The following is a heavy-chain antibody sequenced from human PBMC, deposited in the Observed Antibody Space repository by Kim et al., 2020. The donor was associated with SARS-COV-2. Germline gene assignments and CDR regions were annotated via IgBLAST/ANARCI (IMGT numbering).Heavy chain of an antibody. V-gene: IGHV3-30*18. CDR3: AKRARGSSWINDY. CDR1: GFTFSSYG. D-gene: IGHD6-13*01. J-gene: IGHJ4*02. Sequence: GGSLRLSCAASGFTFSSYGMHWVRQAPGKGLEWVAVISYDGSNKYYADSVKGRFTISRDNSKNTLYLQMNSLRAEDTAVYYCAKRARGSSWINDYWGQGT. CDR2: ISYDGSNK.